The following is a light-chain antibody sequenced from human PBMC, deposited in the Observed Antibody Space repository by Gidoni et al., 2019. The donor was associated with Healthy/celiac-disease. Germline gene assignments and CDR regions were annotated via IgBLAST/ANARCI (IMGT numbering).Light chain of an antibody. CDR2: AAS. V-gene: IGKV1-12*01. CDR3: QQANSFPPT. Sequence: DIQMTQSPSSVSASVGDRVTITCRASQGISSWLAWSQQKPGKAPKLLIDAASSLQSGVPSRFSGSGSGTDFTLTISCLQPEDFATYYRQQANSFPPTFGPGTKVDIK. CDR1: QGISSW. J-gene: IGKJ3*01.